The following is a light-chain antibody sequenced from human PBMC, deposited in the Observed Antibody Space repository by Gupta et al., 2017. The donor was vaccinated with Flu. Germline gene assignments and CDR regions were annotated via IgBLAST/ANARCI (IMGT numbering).Light chain of an antibody. CDR2: EVI. CDR1: SSDVGGDNY. Sequence: VTISCTGTSSDVGGDNYVSWDQQHPGKAPKLMIFEVIRRPSGVPDRFSGSKSGNTASLTVSGLQAEDEADYYCSSYAGSNILVFGGGTKLTVL. V-gene: IGLV2-8*01. CDR3: SSYAGSNILV. J-gene: IGLJ2*01.